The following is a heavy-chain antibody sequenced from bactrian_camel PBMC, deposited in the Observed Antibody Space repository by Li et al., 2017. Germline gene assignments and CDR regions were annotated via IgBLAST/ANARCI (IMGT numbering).Heavy chain of an antibody. D-gene: IGHD6*01. CDR2: ISPGGGSS. J-gene: IGHJ4*01. Sequence: HVQLVESGGASEHSGESLELSCQASGFTYATYCMGWFRQALGQKREAVAAISPGGGSSIYTDPVQGRFTISRNVLPERLSLQMTRLKPEDTGIYYCASGPWDEGSCDAAFLSGQGTQVTVS. V-gene: IGHV3-3*01. CDR1: GFTYATYC.